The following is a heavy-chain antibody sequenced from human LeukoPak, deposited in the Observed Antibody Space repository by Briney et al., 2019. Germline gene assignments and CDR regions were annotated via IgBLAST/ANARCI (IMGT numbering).Heavy chain of an antibody. CDR2: ISYDGSNK. V-gene: IGHV3-30-3*01. Sequence: GGSLRLSCAASGFTFSSYAMHWVRQAPGKGLEWVAVISYDGSNKYYADSVKGRFTISRDNSKNTLYLQMNSLRAEDTAVYYCARASRYYDFWSGYYTPYFDYWGQGTLVTVSS. CDR1: GFTFSSYA. D-gene: IGHD3-3*01. CDR3: ARASRYYDFWSGYYTPYFDY. J-gene: IGHJ4*02.